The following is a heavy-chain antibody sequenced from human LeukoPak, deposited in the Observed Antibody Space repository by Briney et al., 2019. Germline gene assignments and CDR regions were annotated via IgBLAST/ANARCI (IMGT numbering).Heavy chain of an antibody. CDR2: IDGSGSPT. D-gene: IGHD5-18*01. J-gene: IGHJ4*02. CDR3: ARRKGYGYGIDF. CDR1: GFNFSSYS. Sequence: PGGSLRLFCAASGFNFSSYSMNWVRQAPGKGLEWVSHIDGSGSPTHYADSVKGRFTISRDNAKNSLYLQLNSLRVEDTAVYYCARRKGYGYGIDFWGQGTLVTVSS. V-gene: IGHV3-48*04.